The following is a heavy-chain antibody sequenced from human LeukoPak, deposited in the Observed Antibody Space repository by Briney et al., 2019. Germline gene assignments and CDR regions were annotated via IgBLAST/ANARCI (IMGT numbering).Heavy chain of an antibody. D-gene: IGHD5-18*01. CDR3: ARRYSYGFRRFDY. V-gene: IGHV4-34*01. Sequence: SETLSLTCAVYGGSFSGYYWSWIRQPPGKGLEWIGEINHSGSTNYNPSLKSRVTISVDTSKNQFSLKLSSVIAADTAVYYCARRYSYGFRRFDYWGQGTLVTVSS. CDR1: GGSFSGYY. CDR2: INHSGST. J-gene: IGHJ4*02.